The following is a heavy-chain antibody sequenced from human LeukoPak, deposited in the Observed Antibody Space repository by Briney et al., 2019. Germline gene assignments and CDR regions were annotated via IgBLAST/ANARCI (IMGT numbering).Heavy chain of an antibody. J-gene: IGHJ4*02. CDR3: ARGGRGYSYGSSYFDY. CDR2: IYPGDSDT. CDR1: GYSFTSYW. V-gene: IGHV5-51*01. Sequence: GESLKISCKGSGYSFTSYWIGWVRQMPGKGLEWMGIIYPGDSDTRYSPSFQGQDTISADKSISTAYLQWSSLKASDTAMYYCARGGRGYSYGSSYFDYWGQGTLVTVSS. D-gene: IGHD5-18*01.